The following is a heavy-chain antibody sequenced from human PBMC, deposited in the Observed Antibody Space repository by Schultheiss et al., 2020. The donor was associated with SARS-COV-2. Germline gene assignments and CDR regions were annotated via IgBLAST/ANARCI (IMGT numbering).Heavy chain of an antibody. CDR3: AREGYYDSSGLDWYFDL. CDR2: ISAYNGNT. CDR1: GYTFTNYG. D-gene: IGHD3-22*01. Sequence: ASVKVSCKASGYTFTNYGISWVRQAPGQGLEWMGWISAYNGNTNYAQKLQGRVTMTTDTSTSTAYMELRSLRSDDTAVYYCAREGYYDSSGLDWYFDLWGRGTLVTVSS. V-gene: IGHV1-18*01. J-gene: IGHJ2*01.